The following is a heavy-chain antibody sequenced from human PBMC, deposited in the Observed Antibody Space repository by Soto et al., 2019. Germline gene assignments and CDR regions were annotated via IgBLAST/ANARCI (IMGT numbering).Heavy chain of an antibody. J-gene: IGHJ4*02. Sequence: SETLSLTCSVSGGSINSYWWSWIRQPAGKGLEWIGRVYSSGTTDYNPSLNSRATMSVETSKNQFSLKLSSVTAADTAVYYCARDISSFAYGEGYWGQGIQVTVSS. CDR3: ARDISSFAYGEGY. V-gene: IGHV4-4*07. D-gene: IGHD3-10*01. CDR2: VYSSGTT. CDR1: GGSINSYW.